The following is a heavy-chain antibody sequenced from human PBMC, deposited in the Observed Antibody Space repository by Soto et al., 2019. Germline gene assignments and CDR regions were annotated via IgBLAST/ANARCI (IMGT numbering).Heavy chain of an antibody. J-gene: IGHJ4*02. V-gene: IGHV3-53*01. CDR3: ASTALVFYGY. D-gene: IGHD3-9*01. CDR2: LYSGGST. CDR1: GFTVSSNY. Sequence: GGSLRLSCAASGFTVSSNYMRWVRQAPGKGLEWGSVLYSGGSTYYADSVKGRFTISRDNSKNTQYLQMNSLRAEDPAVYYCASTALVFYGYWGQGTLFAVYS.